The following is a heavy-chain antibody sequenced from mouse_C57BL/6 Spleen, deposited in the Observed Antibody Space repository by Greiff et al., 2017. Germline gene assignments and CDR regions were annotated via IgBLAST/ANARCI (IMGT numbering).Heavy chain of an antibody. CDR2: FYPGSGSI. V-gene: IGHV1-62-2*01. D-gene: IGHD1-1*01. J-gene: IGHJ1*03. CDR3: ARHEEDYGSSYWYFDV. CDR1: GYTFTEYT. Sequence: QVQLKESGAELVKPGASVKLSCKASGYTFTEYTIHWVKQRSGQGLEWIGWFYPGSGSIKYNEKFKDKATLTADKSSSTVYMELSSLTSEDSAVYFCARHEEDYGSSYWYFDVWGTGTTVTVSS.